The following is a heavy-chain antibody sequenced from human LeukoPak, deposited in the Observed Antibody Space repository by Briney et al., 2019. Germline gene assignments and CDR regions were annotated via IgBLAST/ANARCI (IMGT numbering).Heavy chain of an antibody. Sequence: PGVSLRLSCAASGFTFSSYGMHWVCQAPGKGLEWVAFIRYDGSNKYYADSVKGRFTISRDNSKNTLYLQMNSLRAEDTAVYYCAKTPVPYSSGWYALDYWGQGTLVTVSS. V-gene: IGHV3-30*02. CDR3: AKTPVPYSSGWYALDY. CDR2: IRYDGSNK. J-gene: IGHJ4*02. D-gene: IGHD6-19*01. CDR1: GFTFSSYG.